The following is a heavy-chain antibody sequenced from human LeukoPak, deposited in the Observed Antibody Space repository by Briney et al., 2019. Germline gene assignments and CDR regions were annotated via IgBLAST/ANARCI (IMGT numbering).Heavy chain of an antibody. V-gene: IGHV3-53*01. Sequence: GGSLRLSCAASGFTVDSNYLSWVRQAPGKGLEWVSTIYTGGNTYYAASVKGRFTISRGFSKNTVFLHMNSLRAEDTAMYYCARGDDSGYYDYFDYWGQGALVTVSS. CDR3: ARGDDSGYYDYFDY. CDR2: IYTGGNT. CDR1: GFTVDSNY. J-gene: IGHJ4*02. D-gene: IGHD3-22*01.